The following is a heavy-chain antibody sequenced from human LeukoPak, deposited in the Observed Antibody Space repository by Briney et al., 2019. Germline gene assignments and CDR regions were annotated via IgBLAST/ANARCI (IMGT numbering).Heavy chain of an antibody. CDR3: AAEGGYSGYDFVY. J-gene: IGHJ4*02. CDR1: GYTFTSYY. V-gene: IGHV1-46*01. D-gene: IGHD5-12*01. CDR2: INPSGGST. Sequence: ASVKVSCKASGYTFTSYYMHWVRQAPGQGLEWMGIINPSGGSTSYAQKFQERVTITRDMSTSTAYMELSSLRSEDTAVYYCAAEGGYSGYDFVYWGQGTLVTVSS.